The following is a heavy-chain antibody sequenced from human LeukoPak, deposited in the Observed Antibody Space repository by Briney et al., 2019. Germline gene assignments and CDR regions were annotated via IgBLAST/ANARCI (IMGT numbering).Heavy chain of an antibody. D-gene: IGHD1-26*01. CDR3: AKDLEDSGSYYFDY. CDR2: ISYDGSNK. CDR1: GFTFSSYG. V-gene: IGHV3-30*18. Sequence: PGGSLRLSCAASGFTFSSYGMHWVRQAPGKGLEWVAVISYDGSNKYYADSVKGRFTISRDNSKNTLYLQMNSLRAEDTAVYYCAKDLEDSGSYYFDYWGQGTLVTVSS. J-gene: IGHJ4*02.